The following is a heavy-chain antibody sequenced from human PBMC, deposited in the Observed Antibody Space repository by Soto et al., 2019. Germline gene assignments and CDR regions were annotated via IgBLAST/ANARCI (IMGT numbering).Heavy chain of an antibody. CDR1: GGSFSGYY. D-gene: IGHD3-10*01. Sequence: SETLSLPCAVYGGSFSGYYWSWIRQPPGKGLEWIGEINHSGITNYNPSLKSRVTISVDTSKNQFSLKLSSVTAADTAVYYCAKVETDYGSGSAHNVGYSSYEGMDVWGGGTTVVVGS. CDR3: AKVETDYGSGSAHNVGYSSYEGMDV. CDR2: INHSGIT. J-gene: IGHJ6*01. V-gene: IGHV4-34*01.